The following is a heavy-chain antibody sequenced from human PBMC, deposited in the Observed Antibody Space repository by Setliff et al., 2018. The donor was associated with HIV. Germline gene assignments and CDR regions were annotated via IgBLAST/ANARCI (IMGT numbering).Heavy chain of an antibody. CDR3: ARVVVRGVTFIAEYFQH. CDR1: GHTFTSYG. J-gene: IGHJ1*01. CDR2: ISAYNGNT. V-gene: IGHV1-18*01. Sequence: ASVKVSCKASGHTFTSYGISWVRQAPGQGLEWMGWISAYNGNTNYAQKLQGRVTMTTDTSTSTAYMELRSLRSDDTAVYYCARVVVRGVTFIAEYFQHWGPGSLFTVAS. D-gene: IGHD3-10*01.